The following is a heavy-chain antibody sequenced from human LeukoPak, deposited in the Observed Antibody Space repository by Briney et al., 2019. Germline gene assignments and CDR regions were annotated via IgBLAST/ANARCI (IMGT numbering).Heavy chain of an antibody. D-gene: IGHD3-3*01. CDR2: INYKTSVGTA. J-gene: IGHJ4*02. CDR1: GFTFNNAW. V-gene: IGHV3-15*01. CDR3: TTDHRTIYGVVFPDY. Sequence: GGSLRLSCAVSGFTFNNAWISWVRQAPGKGLEGVGRINYKTSVGTADYAAPVKGRFTISRDDSEDTLYLQMNSLQTEDTAVYYCTTDHRTIYGVVFPDYWGQGTPVTVSS.